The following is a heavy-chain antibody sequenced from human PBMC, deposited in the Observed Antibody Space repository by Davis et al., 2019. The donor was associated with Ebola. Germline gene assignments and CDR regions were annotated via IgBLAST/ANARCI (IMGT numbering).Heavy chain of an antibody. J-gene: IGHJ5*02. D-gene: IGHD2-15*01. CDR1: GFIFSSYS. Sequence: GESLKISCAASGFIFSSYSMNWVRQAPGKGLEWVSFVSSSGSTIYYADSVKGRFTISRDNAKNSLYLQMNSLRAEDTAVYYCAREGWDIVVVVAAERDNWFDPWGQGTLVTVSS. V-gene: IGHV3-48*04. CDR3: AREGWDIVVVVAAERDNWFDP. CDR2: VSSSGSTI.